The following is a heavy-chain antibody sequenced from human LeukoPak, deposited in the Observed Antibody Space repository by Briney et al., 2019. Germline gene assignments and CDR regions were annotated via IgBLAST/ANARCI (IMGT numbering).Heavy chain of an antibody. V-gene: IGHV3-23*01. D-gene: IGHD7-27*01. J-gene: IGHJ3*01. CDR2: ISPSGDIT. CDR1: GFTFSTYG. Sequence: HPGGSLRLSCAASGFTFSTYGMNWVRQAPGKGLEWVSGISPSGDITYYADSVMDRFSISRDNPKSTVSLQMSSLRAEDTALYYCVRDLHWGGFDVWGQGTMVTVSS. CDR3: VRDLHWGGFDV.